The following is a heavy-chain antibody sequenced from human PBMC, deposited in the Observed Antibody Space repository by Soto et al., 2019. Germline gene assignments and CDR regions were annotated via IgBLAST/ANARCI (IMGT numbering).Heavy chain of an antibody. Sequence: SVTLSLTCTVGDGSSSSYYWSWIRQPPGKGLEWIGYIYYSGSTNYNPSLKSRVTISVDTSKNQFSLKLSSVTAADTAVYYCARDRGYSYGGFDYWGQGTLVTVSS. V-gene: IGHV4-59*01. CDR3: ARDRGYSYGGFDY. CDR1: DGSSSSYY. J-gene: IGHJ4*02. D-gene: IGHD5-18*01. CDR2: IYYSGST.